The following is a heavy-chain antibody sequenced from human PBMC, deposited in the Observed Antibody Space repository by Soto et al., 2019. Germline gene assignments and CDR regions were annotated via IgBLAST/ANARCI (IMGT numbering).Heavy chain of an antibody. D-gene: IGHD2-15*01. CDR1: GFTFSDYY. V-gene: IGHV3-11*01. CDR3: VRSMVGGNYYYYMDV. CDR2: ISSSGSTI. J-gene: IGHJ6*03. Sequence: GGSLRLSCAASGFTFSDYYMSWIRQAPGKGLEWVSYISSSGSTIYYADSVKGRFTISRDNAKNSLYLQMNSLRAEDTAVYYCVRSMVGGNYYYYMDVWGKGTTVTVSS.